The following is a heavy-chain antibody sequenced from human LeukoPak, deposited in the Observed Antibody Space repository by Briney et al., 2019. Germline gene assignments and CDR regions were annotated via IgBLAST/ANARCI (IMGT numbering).Heavy chain of an antibody. D-gene: IGHD3-16*02. V-gene: IGHV3-21*01. J-gene: IGHJ6*03. CDR1: GITFSSYM. CDR2: ISSNSNYI. CDR3: ARVIAYAYYYYMDV. Sequence: GGSLRLSCAASGITFSSYMMNWVRQAPGKGLEWVSSISSNSNYIYYADSVKGRFTISRDNAKNSLYLQMNSLRAEDTAVYYCARVIAYAYYYYMDVWGKGTTVTNSS.